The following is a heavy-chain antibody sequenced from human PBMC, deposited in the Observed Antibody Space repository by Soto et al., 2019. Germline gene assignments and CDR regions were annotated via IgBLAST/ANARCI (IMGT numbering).Heavy chain of an antibody. CDR1: GFTFSSYG. D-gene: IGHD4-17*01. CDR3: AKALYSDYELTTFDY. Sequence: EAQLLESGGGLEQPGTFLRLSCAASGFTFSSYGMRWVRQAPGKGLEWVSAMSGSGDRSYYTESVKGRFIISRDNSNSTRNLHMSDLSAEDTAVYYCAKALYSDYELTTFDYWGQGSLVTVSS. J-gene: IGHJ4*02. V-gene: IGHV3-23*01. CDR2: MSGSGDRS.